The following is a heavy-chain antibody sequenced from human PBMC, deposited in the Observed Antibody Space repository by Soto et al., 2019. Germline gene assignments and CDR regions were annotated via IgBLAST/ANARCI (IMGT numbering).Heavy chain of an antibody. D-gene: IGHD3-22*01. V-gene: IGHV3-15*07. CDR3: TTDSYSTIIIVRFDY. CDR2: IKSKTDGGTT. CDR1: GFTFSNAW. J-gene: IGHJ4*01. Sequence: GGSLRLSCAASGFTFSNAWINWVRQAPGKGLEWVGRIKSKTDGGTTDYAEPVKGRFAISRDDSNSMVYLQMNSLKIEDTAVYYCTTDSYSTIIIVRFDYWGHRTLVTVSS.